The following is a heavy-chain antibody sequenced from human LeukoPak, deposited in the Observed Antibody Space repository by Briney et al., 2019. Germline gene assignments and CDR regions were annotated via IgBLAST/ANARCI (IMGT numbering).Heavy chain of an antibody. CDR2: IYYSGST. CDR3: ASEPENCSSTSCAEGAFDI. Sequence: PSETLSLTCTVSGGSISSGGYYWSWTRQHPGKGLEWIGYIYYSGSTYYNPSLKSRVTISVDTSKNQFSLKLSSVTAAGTAVYYCASEPENCSSTSCAEGAFDIWGQGTMVTVSS. J-gene: IGHJ3*02. V-gene: IGHV4-31*03. D-gene: IGHD2-2*01. CDR1: GGSISSGGYY.